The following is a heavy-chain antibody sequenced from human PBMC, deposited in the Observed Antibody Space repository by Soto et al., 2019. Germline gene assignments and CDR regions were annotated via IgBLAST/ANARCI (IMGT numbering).Heavy chain of an antibody. CDR1: GFTFGSYG. D-gene: IGHD2-15*01. CDR3: ARDIVVVVAASPEWYFDL. CDR2: IWYDGSNK. V-gene: IGHV3-33*01. J-gene: IGHJ2*01. Sequence: QVQLVKSGGGVVQPGRSLRLSCAASGFTFGSYGMHWVRQAPGKGLEWVAVIWYDGSNKYYADSVKGRFTISRDNSKNTLYLQMNSLRAEDTAVYYCARDIVVVVAASPEWYFDLWGRGTLVTVSS.